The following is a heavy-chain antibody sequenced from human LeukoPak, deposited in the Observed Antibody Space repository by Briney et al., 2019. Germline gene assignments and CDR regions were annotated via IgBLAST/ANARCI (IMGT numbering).Heavy chain of an antibody. D-gene: IGHD5-12*01. Sequence: GTSVKVSCKASGFTFSSSTMQWVRQARGQRLEWIGWIVVGSGNTNYAQKFQGRVTITADESTSTAYMELSSLRSEDTAVYYCARAPPGRGYSGYAFDYWGQGTLVTVSS. J-gene: IGHJ4*02. CDR1: GFTFSSST. V-gene: IGHV1-58*02. CDR2: IVVGSGNT. CDR3: ARAPPGRGYSGYAFDY.